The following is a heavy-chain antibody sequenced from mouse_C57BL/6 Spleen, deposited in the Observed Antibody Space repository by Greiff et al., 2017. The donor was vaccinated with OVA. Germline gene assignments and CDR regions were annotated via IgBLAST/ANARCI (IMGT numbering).Heavy chain of an antibody. CDR2: INPNYGTT. D-gene: IGHD1-1*01. CDR1: GYSFTDYN. Sequence: VHVKQSGPELVKPGASVKISCKASGYSFTDYNMNWVKQSNGKSLEWIGVINPNYGTTSYNQKFKGKATLTVDQSSSTAYMQLNSLTSEDSAVYYCARHYYGSSLYFDDWGQGTTLTVSS. V-gene: IGHV1-39*01. CDR3: ARHYYGSSLYFDD. J-gene: IGHJ2*01.